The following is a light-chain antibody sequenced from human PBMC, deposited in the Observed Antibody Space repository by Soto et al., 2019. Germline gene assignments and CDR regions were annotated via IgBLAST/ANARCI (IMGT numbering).Light chain of an antibody. J-gene: IGKJ2*01. V-gene: IGKV3-20*01. CDR3: QQYGSSPYT. CDR2: GAS. Sequence: EIVLTQSPGTLSLSPGERATLSCRASQSVSSSYLAWYQQKPGQAPRPLIYGASSRATGSPDRFSGSGSGTDFPLTFSRLEPEAFAVYYCQQYGSSPYTFGQGTKLEIK. CDR1: QSVSSSY.